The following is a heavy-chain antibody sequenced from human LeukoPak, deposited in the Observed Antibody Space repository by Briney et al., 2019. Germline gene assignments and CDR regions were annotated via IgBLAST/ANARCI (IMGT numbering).Heavy chain of an antibody. CDR3: ARRSVAAATPPEF. J-gene: IGHJ4*02. V-gene: IGHV3-23*01. Sequence: PGGSLRLSCAASGFTFSSYAMSWVRQAPGKGLEWVSAIGNVGGSSTYYADSVKGRFTISRDNSKNTLSLQMNSLRAEDTAVYYCARRSVAAATPPEFWGQGTLVTVSS. CDR1: GFTFSSYA. D-gene: IGHD2-15*01. CDR2: IGNVGGSST.